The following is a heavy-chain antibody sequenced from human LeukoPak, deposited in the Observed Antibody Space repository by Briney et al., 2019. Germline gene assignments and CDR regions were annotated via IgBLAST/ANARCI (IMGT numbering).Heavy chain of an antibody. J-gene: IGHJ6*03. D-gene: IGHD5-18*01. Sequence: GGSLRLSCAASGFTFSSYAMSWVRQAPGKGLEWVSAISGSGGSTYYGDSVKGRFTISRDNSKNTLYLQMNSLRAEDTAVYYCAKDVVDTAFPYYYYYYMDAWGKGTTVTVSS. V-gene: IGHV3-23*01. CDR3: AKDVVDTAFPYYYYYYMDA. CDR2: ISGSGGST. CDR1: GFTFSSYA.